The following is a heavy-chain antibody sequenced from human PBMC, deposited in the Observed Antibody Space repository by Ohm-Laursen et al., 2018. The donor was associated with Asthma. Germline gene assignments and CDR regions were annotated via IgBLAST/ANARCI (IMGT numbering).Heavy chain of an antibody. D-gene: IGHD3-16*01. V-gene: IGHV3-23*01. CDR1: GFSYSSYA. Sequence: SLRLSCAASGFSYSSYAMTWVRQAPGQGLEWLSCISAGGDTTYYADSVKGRFTISRDNSKNTVYLQMDNLRVEDTAVYYCASDPYSDYIWGTCASWGQGTLVTVSS. J-gene: IGHJ5*02. CDR2: ISAGGDTT. CDR3: ASDPYSDYIWGTCAS.